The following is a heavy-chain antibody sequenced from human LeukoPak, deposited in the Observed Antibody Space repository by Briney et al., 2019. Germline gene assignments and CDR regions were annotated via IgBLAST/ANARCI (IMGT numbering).Heavy chain of an antibody. J-gene: IGHJ4*03. CDR3: SKTESGIFDWLFSEGKGSIHHRLKLLFGF. CDR1: GFTFSSYS. V-gene: IGHV3-48*02. D-gene: IGHD3-9*01. CDR2: ISSSSSTI. Sequence: GGSLRLSCAASGFTFSSYSMNWVRQAPGKGLEWVSYISSSSSTIYYADSVKGRFTISRDNAKNSLYLQMNSLRDEDTAVYYCSKTESGIFDWLFSEGKGSIHHRLKLLFGFWGPGNLVHVSS.